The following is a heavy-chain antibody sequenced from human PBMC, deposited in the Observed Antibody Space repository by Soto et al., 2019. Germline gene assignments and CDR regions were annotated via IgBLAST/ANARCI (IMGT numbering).Heavy chain of an antibody. Sequence: SETLSLTCAVSGGSFRGYFWSWIRQSPAKGLEWIGEINDSGNTYYNPSFKSRLTISVDTSTSQISLRLTSVTAADSAVYYCQGGDFWGQDXRVTVSS. D-gene: IGHD3-16*01. CDR3: QGGDF. CDR2: INDSGNT. J-gene: IGHJ4*02. CDR1: GGSFRGYF. V-gene: IGHV4-34*01.